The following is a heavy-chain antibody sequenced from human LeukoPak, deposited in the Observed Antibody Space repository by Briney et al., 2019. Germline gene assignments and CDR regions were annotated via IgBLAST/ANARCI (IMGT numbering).Heavy chain of an antibody. CDR3: ARKDSSSWYYYYGMDV. Sequence: ASVKVSCKASGYTFTSYYMHWVRQAPGQGLEWMGIINPSGGSTSYAQKFQGRVTMTRDTSTSTVHMELSSLRSEDTAVYYCARKDSSSWYYYYGMDVWGQGTTVTVSS. CDR1: GYTFTSYY. CDR2: INPSGGST. V-gene: IGHV1-46*01. D-gene: IGHD6-13*01. J-gene: IGHJ6*02.